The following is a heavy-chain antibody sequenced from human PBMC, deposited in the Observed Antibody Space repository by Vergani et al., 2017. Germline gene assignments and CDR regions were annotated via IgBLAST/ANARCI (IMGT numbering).Heavy chain of an antibody. CDR3: AKVGLVVPAARGYFDY. CDR1: EFTFSNYA. D-gene: IGHD2-2*01. V-gene: IGHV3-23*01. J-gene: IGHJ4*02. Sequence: EVQLLESGGGLVQPGGSLRLTCAASEFTFSNYAMNWVRQAPGKGLEWVSGISGSGVSAYYTDSVKGRFTISRDNSKNTLYLQMNSLRAEDTAVYYCAKVGLVVPAARGYFDYWGQGTLVTVSS. CDR2: ISGSGVSA.